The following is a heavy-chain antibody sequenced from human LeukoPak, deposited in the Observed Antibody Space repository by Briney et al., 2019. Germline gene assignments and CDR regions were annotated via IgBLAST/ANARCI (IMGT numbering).Heavy chain of an antibody. CDR2: INHSGST. V-gene: IGHV4-34*01. CDR1: GGSLSGYY. J-gene: IGHJ4*02. CDR3: ARGARGLFSSGWYYFDY. D-gene: IGHD6-13*01. Sequence: SETLSLTCAVSGGSLSGYYWTWIRQPPGKGLEWIGEINHSGSTNYNPSLKSRVTISVDTSKNHFSLKLSSVTAADTAVYYCARGARGLFSSGWYYFDYWGQGTLVTVSS.